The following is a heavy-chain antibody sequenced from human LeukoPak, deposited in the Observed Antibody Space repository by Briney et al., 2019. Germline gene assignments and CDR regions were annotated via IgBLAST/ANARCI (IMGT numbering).Heavy chain of an antibody. V-gene: IGHV1-8*01. Sequence: ASVKVSCKASGYTFTSYDINWVRQVTGQGLEWMGWMNPNNGNTGYVQKFQGRVTMTRDTSIGTAYMELSSLRSEDTAVYYCATPGIVGASGAFDIWGQGTMVTVSS. D-gene: IGHD1-26*01. CDR2: MNPNNGNT. J-gene: IGHJ3*02. CDR3: ATPGIVGASGAFDI. CDR1: GYTFTSYD.